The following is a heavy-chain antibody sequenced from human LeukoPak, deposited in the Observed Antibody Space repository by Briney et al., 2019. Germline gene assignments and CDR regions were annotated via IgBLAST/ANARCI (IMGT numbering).Heavy chain of an antibody. Sequence: GGSLRLSCAASGFTVSSNYMSWIRQAPGKGLEWVSVIYSGGSTYYADSVKGRFTISRDNSKNTLYLQMNSLRAEDTAVYYCARGVVDFWSGHFDYWGQGTLVTVSS. CDR2: IYSGGST. D-gene: IGHD3-3*01. CDR3: ARGVVDFWSGHFDY. V-gene: IGHV3-66*01. CDR1: GFTVSSNY. J-gene: IGHJ4*02.